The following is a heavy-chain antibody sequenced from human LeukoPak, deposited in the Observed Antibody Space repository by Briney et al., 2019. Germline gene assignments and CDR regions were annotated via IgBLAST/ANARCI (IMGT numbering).Heavy chain of an antibody. CDR1: GGSISSYY. J-gene: IGHJ6*02. CDR2: IYYSGST. Sequence: PSETLSLTCTVSGGSISSYYWSWIRQPPGKGLEWIGYIYYSGSTNYNPSLKSRVTISVDTSKNQFSLKLSSVTAADTAVYYCARVGYYDSSGYMKYYYYYGMDVWGQGTTVTVSS. CDR3: ARVGYYDSSGYMKYYYYYGMDV. D-gene: IGHD3-22*01. V-gene: IGHV4-59*08.